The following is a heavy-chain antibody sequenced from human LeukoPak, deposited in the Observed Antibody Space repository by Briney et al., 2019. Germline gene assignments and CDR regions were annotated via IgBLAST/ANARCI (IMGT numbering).Heavy chain of an antibody. CDR3: ARGDLHYYYYYMDV. J-gene: IGHJ6*03. V-gene: IGHV1-2*02. CDR2: INPNSGGT. CDR1: GYTFTGYY. Sequence: GASVKVSCKASGYTFTGYYMHWVRQAPGQGLEWMGWINPNSGGTNYAQKFQGRVTMTRDTSISTAYMELSRLRSDDTAVYYCARGDLHYYYYYMDVWGKGTTATVSS.